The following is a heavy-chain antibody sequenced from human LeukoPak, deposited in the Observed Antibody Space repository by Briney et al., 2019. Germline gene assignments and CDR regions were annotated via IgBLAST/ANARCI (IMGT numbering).Heavy chain of an antibody. J-gene: IGHJ4*02. V-gene: IGHV1-18*01. CDR2: ISAYNGNT. Sequence: RGASVKVSCKASGYTFTSYGMSWVRQAPGQGLEWVGWISAYNGNTNYAQKLQGRVTMTTDTSTSTAYMELRSLRSDDTAVYYCARGGIAAAGTGNDYWGQGTLVTVSS. CDR3: ARGGIAAAGTGNDY. CDR1: GYTFTSYG. D-gene: IGHD6-13*01.